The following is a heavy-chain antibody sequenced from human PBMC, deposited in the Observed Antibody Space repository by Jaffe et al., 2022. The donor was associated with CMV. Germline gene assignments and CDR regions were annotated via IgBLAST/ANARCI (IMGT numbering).Heavy chain of an antibody. D-gene: IGHD4-17*01. CDR3: ARASDYGDYVASFDY. J-gene: IGHJ4*02. V-gene: IGHV3-7*03. CDR2: IKQDGSEK. Sequence: EVQLVESGGGLVQPGGSLRLSCAASGFTFSSYWMSWVRQAPGKGLEWVANIKQDGSEKYYVDSVKGRFTISRDNAKNSLYLQMNSLRAEDTAVYYCARASDYGDYVASFDYWGQGTLVTVSS. CDR1: GFTFSSYW.